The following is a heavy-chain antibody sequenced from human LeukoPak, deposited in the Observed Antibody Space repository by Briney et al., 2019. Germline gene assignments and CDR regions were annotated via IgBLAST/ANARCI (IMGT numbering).Heavy chain of an antibody. CDR3: ARQEYGDWNV. J-gene: IGHJ6*02. Sequence: GESLKISCKSSGYSFTNYWIGWVRQMPGKGLEWVGIIYPGDSDTRYSSSFQGQVTISADKSISTAYLQWSSLKASDTAMYYCARQEYGDWNVWGQGTTVTVSS. D-gene: IGHD3/OR15-3a*01. CDR2: IYPGDSDT. V-gene: IGHV5-51*01. CDR1: GYSFTNYW.